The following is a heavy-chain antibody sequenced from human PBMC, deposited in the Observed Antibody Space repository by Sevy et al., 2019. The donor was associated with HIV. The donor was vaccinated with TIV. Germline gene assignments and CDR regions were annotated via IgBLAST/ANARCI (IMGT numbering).Heavy chain of an antibody. CDR3: ATTKGGRYCSGGSCYPGYYYYGMDV. CDR2: FDPEDGET. J-gene: IGHJ6*02. D-gene: IGHD2-15*01. V-gene: IGHV1-24*01. Sequence: ASVKVSCKVSGYTLTELSMHWVRQAPGNGLEWMGGFDPEDGETIYAQKFQGRVTMTEDTSTDTAYMELSSLRSEDTAGYYCATTKGGRYCSGGSCYPGYYYYGMDVWGQGTTVTVSS. CDR1: GYTLTELS.